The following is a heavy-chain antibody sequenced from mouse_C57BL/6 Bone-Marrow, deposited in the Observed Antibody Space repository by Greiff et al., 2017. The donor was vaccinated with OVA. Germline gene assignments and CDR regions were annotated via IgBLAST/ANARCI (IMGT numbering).Heavy chain of an antibody. CDR3: ARGDGSSYYFDY. CDR1: GYSITSGYD. V-gene: IGHV3-1*01. CDR2: ISYSGST. D-gene: IGHD1-1*01. J-gene: IGHJ2*01. Sequence: VQLKESGPGMVKPSQSLSLTCTVTGYSITSGYDWHWIRHFPGNKLEWMGYISYSGSTNYNPSLKSRISITHDTSKNHFFLKLNSVTTEDTATYYCARGDGSSYYFDYWGQGTTLTVSS.